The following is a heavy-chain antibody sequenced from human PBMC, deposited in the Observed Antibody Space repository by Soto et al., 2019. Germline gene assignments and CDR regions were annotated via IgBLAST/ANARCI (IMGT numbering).Heavy chain of an antibody. V-gene: IGHV4-30-4*01. CDR1: GDSMDSGEYY. Sequence: PSETLSLTGTLSGDSMDSGEYYWSWIRQPLGKDLEWVSYTHHRGRTMNKPSLKSRLTVSVDMSKNDLSLKLTSVTAADTATYFCARENFHNHGVRVRFDLWGQGIMVTVS. D-gene: IGHD2-21*01. CDR2: THHRGRT. J-gene: IGHJ5*02. CDR3: ARENFHNHGVRVRFDL.